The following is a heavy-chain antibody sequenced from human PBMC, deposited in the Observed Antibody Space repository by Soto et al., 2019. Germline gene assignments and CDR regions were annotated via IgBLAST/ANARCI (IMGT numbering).Heavy chain of an antibody. D-gene: IGHD3-22*01. J-gene: IGHJ5*02. Sequence: SVKVSCKASGGTFSSYAISWVRQAPGQGLEWMGGIIPIFGTANYAQKFQGRVTITADESTSTAYMDPVDTATYYCAHTLFGIYDSSANWFDPWGQGTRVTVSS. CDR2: IIPIFGTA. CDR3: GIYDSSANWFDP. CDR1: GGTFSSYA. V-gene: IGHV1-69*13.